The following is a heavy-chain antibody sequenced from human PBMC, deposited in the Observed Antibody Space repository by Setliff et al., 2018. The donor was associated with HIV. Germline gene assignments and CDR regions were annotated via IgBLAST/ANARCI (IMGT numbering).Heavy chain of an antibody. CDR1: GGSMNNYY. J-gene: IGHJ6*02. CDR3: ARITIFVPGDPYFYGMDV. D-gene: IGHD3-3*02. Sequence: PSETLSLTCTVSGGSMNNYYWTWIRQPPGKGLEWIGSLFYGGSTHYTPSLKSRVSISVDTSENQFSLQLSSVTAADTAVYYCARITIFVPGDPYFYGMDVWGQGTTVTVSS. CDR2: LFYGGST. V-gene: IGHV4-59*12.